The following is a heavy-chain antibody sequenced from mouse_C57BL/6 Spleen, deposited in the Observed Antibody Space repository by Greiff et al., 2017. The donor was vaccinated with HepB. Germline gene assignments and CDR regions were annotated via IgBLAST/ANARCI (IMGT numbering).Heavy chain of an antibody. CDR2: ISSGGSYT. V-gene: IGHV5-6*01. D-gene: IGHD2-4*01. CDR1: GFTFSSYG. Sequence: EVKLMESGGDLVKPGGSLKLSCAASGFTFSSYGMSWVRQTPDKRLEWVATISSGGSYTYYPDSVKGRFTISRDNAKNTLYLQMSSLKSEDTAMYYCARQWDYDGYYFDYWGQGTTLTVSS. CDR3: ARQWDYDGYYFDY. J-gene: IGHJ2*01.